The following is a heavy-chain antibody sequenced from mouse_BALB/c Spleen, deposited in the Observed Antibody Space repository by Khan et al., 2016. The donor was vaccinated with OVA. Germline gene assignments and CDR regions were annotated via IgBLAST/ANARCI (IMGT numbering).Heavy chain of an antibody. V-gene: IGHV6-6*02. D-gene: IGHD4-1*02. Sequence: EVKLEESGGGLVQPGGSMKLSCVASGFTFSSDWMSWVRQSPEKGLEWVAEIRLKSDNYATHYAESVKGKFTIPRDDSKSRLYLQMTSVRAEDTGIYYCTQLGRAYWGQGTLVTVSA. CDR2: IRLKSDNYAT. CDR3: TQLGRAY. CDR1: GFTFSSDW. J-gene: IGHJ3*01.